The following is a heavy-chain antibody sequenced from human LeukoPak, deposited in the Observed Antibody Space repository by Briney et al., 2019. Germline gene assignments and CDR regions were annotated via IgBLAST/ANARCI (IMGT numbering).Heavy chain of an antibody. J-gene: IGHJ4*02. D-gene: IGHD2-2*01. CDR1: RFTFSDYY. CDR2: ISNSGSST. CDR3: ARADRTSWFDY. Sequence: GGSLRLSCAASRFTFSDYYMVWIRQAPGKGLEWVSYISNSGSSTKYADSVKGRFTISRDNAKNSLSLQMNSVRPEDTAAYYCARADRTSWFDYWGQGTLVTVSS. V-gene: IGHV3-11*05.